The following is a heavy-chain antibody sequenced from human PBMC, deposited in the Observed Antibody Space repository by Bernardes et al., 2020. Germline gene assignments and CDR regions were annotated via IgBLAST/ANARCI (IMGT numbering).Heavy chain of an antibody. D-gene: IGHD4-17*01. V-gene: IGHV4-39*01. CDR1: GGSISSSSYY. J-gene: IGHJ4*02. CDR3: ARGLVTTGDFFFDY. Sequence: SETLSLTCTVSGGSISSSSYYWGWIRQPPGKGLEWIGSIYYSGSTYYNPSLKSRVTISVDTSKNQFSLKLSSVTAADTAVYYCARGLVTTGDFFFDYWGQGTLVTVSS. CDR2: IYYSGST.